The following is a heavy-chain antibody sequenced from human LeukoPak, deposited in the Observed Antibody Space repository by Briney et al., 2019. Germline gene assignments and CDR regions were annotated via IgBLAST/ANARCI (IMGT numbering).Heavy chain of an antibody. CDR3: ARYDGVGASFDY. CDR1: GYTFTGYY. CDR2: INPNSGGT. J-gene: IGHJ4*02. Sequence: ASVKVSCKASGYTFTGYYMHWVRQAPGQGLEWMGRINPNSGGTNYAQKFQGRVTMTRDTSISTAYKELSRLRSDDTAVYYCARYDGVGASFDYWGQGTLVTVSS. D-gene: IGHD1-26*01. V-gene: IGHV1-2*06.